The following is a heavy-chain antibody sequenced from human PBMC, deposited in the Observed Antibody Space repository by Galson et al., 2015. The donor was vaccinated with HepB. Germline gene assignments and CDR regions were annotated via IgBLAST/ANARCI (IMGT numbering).Heavy chain of an antibody. CDR3: ARDRAPYHDYWSGQYNNYYLGMDV. CDR2: IYSGGTT. Sequence: LSLTCTVSGASISSGYFYWSWIRQPPGKGLEWIGFIYSGGTTYYNPSLKSRVSISIDASNGQFSLHLSSVTAADTAVYYCARDRAPYHDYWSGQYNNYYLGMDVWGQGTTVTVS. CDR1: GASISSGYFY. V-gene: IGHV4-30-4*01. D-gene: IGHD3-3*01. J-gene: IGHJ6*02.